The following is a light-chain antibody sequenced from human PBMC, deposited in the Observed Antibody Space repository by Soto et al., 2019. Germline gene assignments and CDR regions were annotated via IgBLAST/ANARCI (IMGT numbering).Light chain of an antibody. CDR3: QQRSNWPLT. J-gene: IGKJ4*01. CDR1: QSVRSSY. CDR2: DAS. Sequence: EIVLTQSPGTLSLSPGERATLSCRASQSVRSSYLAWYQQKPGQAPRLLIYDASNRATGIPARFSGSGSGTDFTLTISSLEPEDFAVYYCQQRSNWPLTFGGGTKVDI. V-gene: IGKV3-11*01.